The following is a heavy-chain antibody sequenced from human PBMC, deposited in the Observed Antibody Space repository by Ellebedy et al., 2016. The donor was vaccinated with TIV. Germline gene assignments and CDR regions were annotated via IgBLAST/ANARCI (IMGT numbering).Heavy chain of an antibody. CDR3: AGVWQFDYYYGMDV. J-gene: IGHJ6*02. V-gene: IGHV3-48*02. D-gene: IGHD3-10*01. CDR2: ISSSSSTI. Sequence: GESLKISXAASGFTFSSYSMNWVRQAPGKGLEWVSYISSSSSTIYYADSVKGRFTISRDNAKNSLYLQMNSLRDEDTAVYYCAGVWQFDYYYGMDVWGQGTTVTVSS. CDR1: GFTFSSYS.